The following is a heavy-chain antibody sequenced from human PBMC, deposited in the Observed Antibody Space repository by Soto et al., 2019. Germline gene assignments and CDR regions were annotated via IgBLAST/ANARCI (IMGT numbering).Heavy chain of an antibody. CDR3: ARGEVYFDD. CDR2: IYYSGST. D-gene: IGHD3-16*01. CDR1: GGSIRSSDYY. V-gene: IGHV4-61*05. J-gene: IGHJ4*02. Sequence: SETLSLTCTVSGGSIRSSDYYWTWIRQPPGKGLEWIGYIYYSGSTNYNPSLKSRVTISVDKSKNQFSLKLSSVTAADTAVYYCARGEVYFDDWGQGTLVTVSS.